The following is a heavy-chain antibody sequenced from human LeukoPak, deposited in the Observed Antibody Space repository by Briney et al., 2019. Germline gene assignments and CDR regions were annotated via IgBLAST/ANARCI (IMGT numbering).Heavy chain of an antibody. V-gene: IGHV4-34*01. CDR3: ARTRGYSYGYDY. CDR1: GGSFSGYY. J-gene: IGHJ4*02. Sequence: SETLSLTCAVYGGSFSGYYWSWIRQPPGKGLEWIGEINHSGSTNYNPPLKSRVTISVDTSKNQFSLKLSSVTAADTAVYYCARTRGYSYGYDYWGQGTLVTVSS. D-gene: IGHD5-18*01. CDR2: INHSGST.